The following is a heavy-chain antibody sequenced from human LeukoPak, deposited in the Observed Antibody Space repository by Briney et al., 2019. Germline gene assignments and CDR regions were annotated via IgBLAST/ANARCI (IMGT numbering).Heavy chain of an antibody. CDR1: GFTVSTNS. J-gene: IGHJ4*02. V-gene: IGHV3-66*01. Sequence: GGSLRLSRAASGFTVSTNSMSWVRQAPGKGLDWVSVIYSGDTTFYADSVRGKFTISRDNSKNTLYLQMNSLRAEDTAVYYCASILRSSSGYYFDYWGQGTLVTVSS. CDR2: IYSGDTT. CDR3: ASILRSSSGYYFDY. D-gene: IGHD3-10*01.